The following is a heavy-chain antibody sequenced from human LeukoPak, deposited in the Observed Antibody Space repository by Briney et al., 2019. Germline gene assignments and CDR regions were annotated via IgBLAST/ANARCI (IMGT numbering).Heavy chain of an antibody. CDR3: AREYCSGGSCEVGDYYGMDV. Sequence: SETLSLTCTVSGGSISSGDYYWRWIRQPPGKGLEWIVYIYYSGSTYYNPSLKSRVTISVDTSKNQFSLKLSSVTDADTAVYYCAREYCSGGSCEVGDYYGMDVWGQGTTVTVSS. CDR1: GGSISSGDYY. V-gene: IGHV4-30-4*01. J-gene: IGHJ6*02. CDR2: IYYSGST. D-gene: IGHD2-15*01.